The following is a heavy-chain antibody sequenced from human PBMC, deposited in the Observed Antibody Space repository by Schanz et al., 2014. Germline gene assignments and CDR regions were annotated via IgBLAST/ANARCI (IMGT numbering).Heavy chain of an antibody. CDR1: GYTFVSYS. V-gene: IGHV1-46*01. J-gene: IGHJ4*02. CDR2: INPSGGGT. CDR3: ARSNYYDNSDYYNSFDY. Sequence: VQLVQSGAEVKKPGASVKVSCKASGYTFVSYSMHWVRQAPGQGLEWMGIINPSGGGTSYAQKFQGRVTLTTDTSTSTAYMELRNLRSEDTAVYYCARSNYYDNSDYYNSFDYWGQGTLVTVSS. D-gene: IGHD3-22*01.